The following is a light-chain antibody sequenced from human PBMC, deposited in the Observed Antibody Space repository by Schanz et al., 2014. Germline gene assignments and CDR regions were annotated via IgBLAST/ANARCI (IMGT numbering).Light chain of an antibody. CDR1: PGSVSTGHY. CDR3: VVHLSSGVWV. J-gene: IGLJ3*02. V-gene: IGLV8-61*01. CDR2: STT. Sequence: QAVVTQEPSFSVSPGGTVTLTCGLSPGSVSTGHYPSWYQQTPGQAPRTLIYSTTTRSSGVPDRFSGSILGGKAALTITGAQADDESDYYCVVHLSSGVWVFGGGTKVTVL.